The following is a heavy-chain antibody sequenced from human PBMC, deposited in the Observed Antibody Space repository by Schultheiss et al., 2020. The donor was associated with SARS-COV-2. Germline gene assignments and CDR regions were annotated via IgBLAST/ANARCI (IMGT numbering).Heavy chain of an antibody. J-gene: IGHJ3*02. V-gene: IGHV3-15*07. Sequence: GGSLRLSCAASGFTFSNAWMNWVRQAPGKGLEWVGRIKSKTDGGTTDYAAPVKGRFTISRDDSKNTLYLQMNSLRAEDTAVYYCARENYDFWSGMGINAFDIWGQGTMVTVSS. CDR2: IKSKTDGGTT. CDR1: GFTFSNAW. CDR3: ARENYDFWSGMGINAFDI. D-gene: IGHD3-3*01.